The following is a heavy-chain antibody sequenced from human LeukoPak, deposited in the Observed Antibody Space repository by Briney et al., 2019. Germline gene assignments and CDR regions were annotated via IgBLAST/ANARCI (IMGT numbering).Heavy chain of an antibody. CDR3: ARDRRSYSSSWYTHIPFDY. CDR1: GGSISSSGYY. V-gene: IGHV4-39*07. Sequence: SETLSLTCTVSGGSISSSGYYWGWIRQPPGKGLEWIGSIYYSGSTYYNPSLKSRVTISVDTSKNQFSLKLSSVTAADTAVYYCARDRRSYSSSWYTHIPFDYWGQGTLVTVSS. CDR2: IYYSGST. J-gene: IGHJ4*02. D-gene: IGHD6-13*01.